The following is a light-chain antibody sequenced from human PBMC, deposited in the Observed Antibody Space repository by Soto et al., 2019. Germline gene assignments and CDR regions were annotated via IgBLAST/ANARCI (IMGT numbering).Light chain of an antibody. CDR2: SND. Sequence: QSVLTQPPSASGTPGQRVTISCSGASSNIGGNSVNWYQQLPGTAPTLLIYSNDRRPSGVPDRLSASKSGTSASLAISGLQSEDEAEYYCAAWDDTLNGVVFGGGTKLTVL. CDR1: SSNIGGNS. V-gene: IGLV1-44*01. CDR3: AAWDDTLNGVV. J-gene: IGLJ2*01.